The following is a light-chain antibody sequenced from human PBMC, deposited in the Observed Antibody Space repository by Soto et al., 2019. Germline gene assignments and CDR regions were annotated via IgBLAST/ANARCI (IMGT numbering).Light chain of an antibody. Sequence: EIVLTQSPGTLSLSPGERATLSCRASQSVSSSYLAWYQQKPGQAPRLLIYGASSRATGIPYRFSGSGSGTDFTLTISRLEPEEFAVYYCQQYGSSPYTFGQGTKLEIK. V-gene: IGKV3-20*01. CDR3: QQYGSSPYT. CDR2: GAS. CDR1: QSVSSSY. J-gene: IGKJ2*01.